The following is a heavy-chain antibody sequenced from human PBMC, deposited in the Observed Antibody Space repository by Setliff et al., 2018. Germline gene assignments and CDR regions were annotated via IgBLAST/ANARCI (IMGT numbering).Heavy chain of an antibody. V-gene: IGHV1-18*01. D-gene: IGHD2-8*01. Sequence: VASVKVSCKASGYTFSESIVSWVRQAPGQGLEWMGWIGVYTGRTSSAPKFQDRVTMTTDTSTGTAYLDLRSLTSDDTAVYFCSRLVRYCTKTACQTLPGGEYWGQGTLVTVSS. CDR3: SRLVRYCTKTACQTLPGGEY. CDR2: IGVYTGRT. CDR1: GYTFSESI. J-gene: IGHJ4*02.